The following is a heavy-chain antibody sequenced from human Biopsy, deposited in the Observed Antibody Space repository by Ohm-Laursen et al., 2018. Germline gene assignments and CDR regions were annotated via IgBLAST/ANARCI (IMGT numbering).Heavy chain of an antibody. J-gene: IGHJ6*02. D-gene: IGHD4-23*01. Sequence: SLRLSCSASGFSFSDYHMRWICQAPGRGLEWVSYTSGGGTIYYGDSMKGRVTISRDNAKNSLYLQMHSLRAEDTAVYYCARDTRWSPYSMDVWGQGTTVTVSS. CDR1: GFSFSDYH. V-gene: IGHV3-11*01. CDR2: TSGGGTI. CDR3: ARDTRWSPYSMDV.